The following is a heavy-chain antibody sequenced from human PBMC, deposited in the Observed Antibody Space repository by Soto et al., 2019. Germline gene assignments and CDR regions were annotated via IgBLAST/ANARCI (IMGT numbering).Heavy chain of an antibody. CDR2: IMPIFGAT. Sequence: QVQLVQAGGGGKEPGAFGEVSFKASGSNFSSNPFTWMRQAPGRGLEWMGEIMPIFGATNYAQKFQDRVTITADESTTTVYMELSSLRSEDTAVYYCARDADLDYWGQGTLVTVSS. J-gene: IGHJ4*02. CDR3: ARDADLDY. V-gene: IGHV1-69*01. CDR1: GSNFSSNP.